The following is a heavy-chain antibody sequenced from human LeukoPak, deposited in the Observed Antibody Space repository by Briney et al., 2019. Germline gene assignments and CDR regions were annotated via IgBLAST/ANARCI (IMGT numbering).Heavy chain of an antibody. J-gene: IGHJ4*02. CDR2: IDSSGGYM. V-gene: IGHV3-21*06. CDR1: GFTFNTYS. Sequence: GGPLTLSCKASGFTFNTYSMIWPRQAPGKGREGVSYIDSSGGYMFYADSVKGRFIIYRDIAKDSLYLHMKSLRVEDTAVYYCLRGDRRDYGGRGTLVTVSS. CDR3: LRGDRRDY.